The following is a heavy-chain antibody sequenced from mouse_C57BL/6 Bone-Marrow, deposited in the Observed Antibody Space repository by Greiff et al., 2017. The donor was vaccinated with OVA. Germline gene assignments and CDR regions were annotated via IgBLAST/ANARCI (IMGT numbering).Heavy chain of an antibody. V-gene: IGHV14-4*01. Sequence: VQLQQSGAELVRPGASVKLSCTASGFNIKDDYMHWVKQRPEQGLEWIGWIDPENGDTEYASKFQGKATITADTSSNTAYLQLSSLTSEDTAVYYCTTYYSNYEGYAMDYWGQGTSVTVSS. D-gene: IGHD2-5*01. CDR2: IDPENGDT. CDR3: TTYYSNYEGYAMDY. CDR1: GFNIKDDY. J-gene: IGHJ4*01.